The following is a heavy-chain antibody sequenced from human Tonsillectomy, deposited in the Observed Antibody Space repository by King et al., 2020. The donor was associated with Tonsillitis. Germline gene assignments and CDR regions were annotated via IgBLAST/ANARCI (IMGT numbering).Heavy chain of an antibody. J-gene: IGHJ3*02. D-gene: IGHD3-22*01. CDR1: GGSISSGGYS. Sequence: QLQESGSGLVKPSQTLSLTCAVSGGSISSGGYSWSWIRQPPGKGLEWIGYIYHSGSIYYNPSLKSRVTISVDRSKNQFSLQLSSVTAADTAVYYCARVGNYYDSSGYSHDAFDIWGQETMLTVSS. CDR3: ARVGNYYDSSGYSHDAFDI. V-gene: IGHV4-30-2*01. CDR2: IYHSGSI.